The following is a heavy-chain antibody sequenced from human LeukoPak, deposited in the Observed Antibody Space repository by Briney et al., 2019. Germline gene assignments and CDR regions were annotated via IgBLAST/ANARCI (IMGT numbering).Heavy chain of an antibody. D-gene: IGHD6-6*01. CDR1: GGSISSHY. J-gene: IGHJ6*03. Sequence: SETLSLTCTVSGGSISSHYWSWIRQPPGKGLEWIGYIYYSGSTNYNPSLKSRVTISVDTSKNQFSLKLSSVTAADTAVYYCARGGAARGYYYYYVDVWGKGTTVTVSS. CDR3: ARGGAARGYYYYYVDV. CDR2: IYYSGST. V-gene: IGHV4-59*11.